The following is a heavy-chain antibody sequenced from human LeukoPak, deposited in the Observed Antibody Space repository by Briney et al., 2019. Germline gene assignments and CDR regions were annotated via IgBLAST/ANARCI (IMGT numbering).Heavy chain of an antibody. D-gene: IGHD2-2*02. Sequence: GASVKVSCKASGYTFASYDINWVRQATGQGLEWMGWMNPNSGNTGYAQKFQGRVTITADKSTSTAYMELSSLRSEDTAVYYCAREDCSSTSCYTLDYYYYGMDVWGQGTTVTVSS. CDR1: GYTFASYD. CDR2: MNPNSGNT. V-gene: IGHV1-8*01. CDR3: AREDCSSTSCYTLDYYYYGMDV. J-gene: IGHJ6*02.